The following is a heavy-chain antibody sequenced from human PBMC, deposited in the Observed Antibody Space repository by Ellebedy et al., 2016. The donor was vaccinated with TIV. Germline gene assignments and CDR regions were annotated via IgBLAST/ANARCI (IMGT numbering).Heavy chain of an antibody. V-gene: IGHV3-23*01. CDR3: ARGLFDY. CDR2: ISGSGGST. J-gene: IGHJ4*02. Sequence: GESLKISCAASGFTFSSYAMSWVRQAPGKGLEWVSAISGSGGSTYYADSVKGRFTVSRDSSKNTLFLQMNSLRVEDTAVYYCARGLFDYWGQGTLVTVSS. CDR1: GFTFSSYA.